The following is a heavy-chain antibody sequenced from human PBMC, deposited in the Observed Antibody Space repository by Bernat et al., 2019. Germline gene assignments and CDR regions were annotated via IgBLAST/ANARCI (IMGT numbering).Heavy chain of an antibody. CDR1: GFTVSSNY. V-gene: IGHV3-66*01. CDR2: IYSGGST. J-gene: IGHJ2*01. Sequence: EVQLVESGGGLVQPGGSLRLSCAASGFTVSSNYMSWVRQAPGKGLEWVSVIYSGGSTYYADSVKGRFTISRDNSKNTLYLQMNSLRAEDTAVYYCAREKYYDFWSGPNIRGGWYFDLWGRGTLVTVSS. D-gene: IGHD3-3*01. CDR3: AREKYYDFWSGPNIRGGWYFDL.